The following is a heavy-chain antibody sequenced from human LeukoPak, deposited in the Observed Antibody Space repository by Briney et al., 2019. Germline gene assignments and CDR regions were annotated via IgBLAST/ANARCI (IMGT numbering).Heavy chain of an antibody. CDR2: IYPKTGGT. Sequence: ASVTVSCKASGYTFTGYYLHWVRQPPGQGLEWMGLIYPKTGGTSYAQKFQGRVTMTRDTSISTAYMELIGLRSDDTAVYYCAGPWDQVGFDPWGQGTLVSVSS. V-gene: IGHV1-2*02. CDR3: AGPWDQVGFDP. J-gene: IGHJ5*02. CDR1: GYTFTGYY. D-gene: IGHD1-26*01.